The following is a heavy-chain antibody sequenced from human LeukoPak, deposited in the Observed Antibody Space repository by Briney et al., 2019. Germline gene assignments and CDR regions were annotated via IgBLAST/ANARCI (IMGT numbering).Heavy chain of an antibody. Sequence: GGSLRLSCAASGFTVSTNCMTWVRQAPGKGLEWVSTIYSGGTTYYADSVMGRFTISRHNSRNTLYLQMNSLRAEDTAVYYCGRYYVMDVWGQGTSVTVSS. CDR2: IYSGGTT. V-gene: IGHV3-53*01. CDR1: GFTVSTNC. CDR3: GRYYVMDV. J-gene: IGHJ6*02.